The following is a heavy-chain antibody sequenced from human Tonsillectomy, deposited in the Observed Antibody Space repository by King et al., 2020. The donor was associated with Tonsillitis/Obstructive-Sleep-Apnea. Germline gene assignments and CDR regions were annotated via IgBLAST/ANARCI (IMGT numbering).Heavy chain of an antibody. J-gene: IGHJ4*02. D-gene: IGHD2-2*01. Sequence: VQLVESGGGLVQPGGSLRLSCAASGFTFSNYWMHWVRQAPGKGLVWVSRINSDESSTSCADSVKGRFTFSRDNAKNTLYLQMNSLRDEETAVYYCARERSTSRGFDYWGQGTLVTVSS. CDR2: INSDESST. CDR3: ARERSTSRGFDY. V-gene: IGHV3-74*01. CDR1: GFTFSNYW.